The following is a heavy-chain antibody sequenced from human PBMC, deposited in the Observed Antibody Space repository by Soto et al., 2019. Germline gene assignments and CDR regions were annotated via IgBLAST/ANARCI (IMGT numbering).Heavy chain of an antibody. CDR1: GFSLSNVRMG. D-gene: IGHD3-3*01. V-gene: IGHV2-26*01. J-gene: IGHJ6*01. Sequence: QVTLKESGPVLVKPTETLTLTCTVSGFSLSNVRMGVSWIRQPPGKALEWLAHIFSDDDKSYNTSLKSRLTNPKEPPRSQVGPPKNNNDPWGTAKNFRARVNVKLKENFFYGVEGWGQRTTVTVSS. CDR3: ARVNVKLKENFFYGVEG. CDR2: IFSDDDK.